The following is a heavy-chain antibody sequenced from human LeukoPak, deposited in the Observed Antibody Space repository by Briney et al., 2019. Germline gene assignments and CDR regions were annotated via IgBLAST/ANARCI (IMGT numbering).Heavy chain of an antibody. CDR1: GYTITNYY. Sequence: ASVKVSCKASGYTITNYYMHWVRQAPGQGLEWVGIINPSGGSARYAQKFQGRVTMTRDTSTSTLYMEVSSLRSEDTAVYYCARGRDYGSGSYSPENDYWGQGTLVTVSS. V-gene: IGHV1-46*01. CDR2: INPSGGSA. D-gene: IGHD3-10*01. CDR3: ARGRDYGSGSYSPENDY. J-gene: IGHJ4*02.